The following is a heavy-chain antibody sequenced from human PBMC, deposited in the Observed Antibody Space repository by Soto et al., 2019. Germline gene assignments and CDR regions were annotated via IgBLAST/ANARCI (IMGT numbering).Heavy chain of an antibody. Sequence: EVQLVESGGGLVKPWGSLRLSCAASGFTFSSYSMNWVRQAPGKGLEWVSSISSRSSYIYYADSVKGRFTISRDNAKNSLYLQMNSLRAEDTAVYYCAREGTTDFYGMDVWGQGTTLTVPS. CDR1: GFTFSSYS. V-gene: IGHV3-21*01. CDR3: AREGTTDFYGMDV. CDR2: ISSRSSYI. D-gene: IGHD4-4*01. J-gene: IGHJ6*02.